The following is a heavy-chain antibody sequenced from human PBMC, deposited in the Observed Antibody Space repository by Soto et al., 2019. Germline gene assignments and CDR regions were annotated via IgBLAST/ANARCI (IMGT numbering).Heavy chain of an antibody. CDR2: ISYDGSNK. Sequence: PGGSLRLSCAASGFTFSSYGMHWVRQAPGKGLEWVAVISYDGSNKYYADSVKGRFTISRDNSKNTLYLQMNSLRAEDTAVYYCEKVGSGYSYGSFDYWGQGNMVTV. V-gene: IGHV3-30*18. J-gene: IGHJ4*02. CDR1: GFTFSSYG. CDR3: EKVGSGYSYGSFDY. D-gene: IGHD5-18*01.